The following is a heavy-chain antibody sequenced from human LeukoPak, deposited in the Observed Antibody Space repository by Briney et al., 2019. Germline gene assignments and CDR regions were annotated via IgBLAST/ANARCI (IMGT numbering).Heavy chain of an antibody. Sequence: SETLSLTCTVSGGSISSGDYYWSWIRQPPGKGLEWIGYIYYSGSTYYNPSLKSRVTISVDTSKNQFSLKLSSVTAADTAVYYCARGNVDTAMVGAFDIWGQGTMVTVSS. V-gene: IGHV4-30-4*01. D-gene: IGHD5-18*01. CDR2: IYYSGST. CDR3: ARGNVDTAMVGAFDI. J-gene: IGHJ3*02. CDR1: GGSISSGDYY.